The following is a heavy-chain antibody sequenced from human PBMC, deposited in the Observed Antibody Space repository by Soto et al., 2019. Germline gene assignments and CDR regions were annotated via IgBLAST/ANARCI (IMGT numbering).Heavy chain of an antibody. J-gene: IGHJ3*02. CDR2: ISSSDGTT. V-gene: IGHV3-23*01. Sequence: EVQLLESGGGLVQPGGSLRLSCVGSEFTFSNYAMNWVRQAPGEGPEWVSLISSSDGTTYYADSVKGRFSISRDNSKNTLYLQMNSLRVEDTAIYYCAKDIQGRGATTGDDAFDIWGQGTMVTVSS. CDR3: AKDIQGRGATTGDDAFDI. D-gene: IGHD1-1*01. CDR1: EFTFSNYA.